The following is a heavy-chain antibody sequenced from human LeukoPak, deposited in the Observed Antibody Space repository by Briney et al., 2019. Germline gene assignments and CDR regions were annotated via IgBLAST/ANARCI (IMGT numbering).Heavy chain of an antibody. D-gene: IGHD6-13*01. J-gene: IGHJ4*02. V-gene: IGHV5-51*01. CDR3: ARPRNTAAGVYYFDY. Sequence: GESLKISCKGSGYSFTSYWIGWVRQMPGKGLEWMGIIYPGDSDTRYSPSFQGQVTISADKSISTAYLQWSSLKASDTAMYYCARPRNTAAGVYYFDYWGQGTLVTVSS. CDR2: IYPGDSDT. CDR1: GYSFTSYW.